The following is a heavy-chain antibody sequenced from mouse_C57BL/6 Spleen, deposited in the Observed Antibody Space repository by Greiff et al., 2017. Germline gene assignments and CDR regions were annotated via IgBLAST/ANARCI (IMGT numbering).Heavy chain of an antibody. Sequence: VQLQQSGAELVKPGASVKISCKASGYAFSSYWMNWVKQRPGKGLEWIGQIYPGDGDTNYNGKFKGKATLTADKSSSTAYMQLSSLTSEDSAVYFCARSKAYSNYNFFAYWGQGTLVTVSA. CDR2: IYPGDGDT. CDR1: GYAFSSYW. D-gene: IGHD2-5*01. V-gene: IGHV1-80*01. CDR3: ARSKAYSNYNFFAY. J-gene: IGHJ3*01.